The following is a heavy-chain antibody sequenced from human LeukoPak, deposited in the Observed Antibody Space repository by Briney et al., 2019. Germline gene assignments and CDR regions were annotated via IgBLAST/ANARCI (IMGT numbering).Heavy chain of an antibody. CDR2: ISSSSSYI. J-gene: IGHJ6*02. D-gene: IGHD6-13*01. CDR1: GFTFSSYS. CDR3: AKDAARVDYYYYGMDV. Sequence: GGSLRLSCAASGFTFSSYSMNWVRQAPGKGLEWVSSISSSSSYIYYADSVKGRFTISRDNAKNTLYLQMNSLRAEDTAVYYCAKDAARVDYYYYGMDVWGQGTTVTVSS. V-gene: IGHV3-21*04.